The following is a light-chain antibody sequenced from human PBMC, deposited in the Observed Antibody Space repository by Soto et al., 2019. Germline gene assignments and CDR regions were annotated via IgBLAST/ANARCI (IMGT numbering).Light chain of an antibody. V-gene: IGKV4-1*01. J-gene: IGKJ2*01. CDR2: WAS. Sequence: DIVMTQSPDSPAVSLGERATINCKSSQSVLYSSNNKNYLAWYQQKPGQPPKLLIYWASTRETGVPDRFSGSWSGTDFTLTISSLQAEDVAVYYCQQYYSTPYTFGQGTKLEIK. CDR3: QQYYSTPYT. CDR1: QSVLYSSNNKNY.